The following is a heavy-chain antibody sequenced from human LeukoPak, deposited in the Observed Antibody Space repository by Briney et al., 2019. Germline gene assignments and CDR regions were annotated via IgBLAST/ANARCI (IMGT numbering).Heavy chain of an antibody. CDR3: AKDDDGYY. CDR2: IKEDGSAK. D-gene: IGHD3-3*01. J-gene: IGHJ4*02. Sequence: GGSLRLFCAASGFTFSKRWMSWVRETPEKALEWVANIKEDGSAKYYVDSVKGRFTISRDNAKNSLYLQMNSLRAEDTAVYYCAKDDDGYYWGQGILVTVSS. CDR1: GFTFSKRW. V-gene: IGHV3-7*04.